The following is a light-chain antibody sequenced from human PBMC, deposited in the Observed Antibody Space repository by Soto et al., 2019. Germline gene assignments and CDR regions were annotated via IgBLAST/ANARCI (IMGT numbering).Light chain of an antibody. Sequence: EIVMTQSPATLSVSPGERATLSCRASLRVTSNLAWYQQKPGQAPRLLICGASTRATGIPARCSGSGSGIEFTLTISRVQSEDFAVYYCQQYNNCVWWQFGQGT. CDR2: GAS. V-gene: IGKV3-15*01. CDR1: LRVTSN. CDR3: QQYNNCVWWQ. J-gene: IGKJ1*01.